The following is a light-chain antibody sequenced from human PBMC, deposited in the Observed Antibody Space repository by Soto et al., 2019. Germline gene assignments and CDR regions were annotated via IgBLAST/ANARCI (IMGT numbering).Light chain of an antibody. CDR3: QQYDSYSWT. J-gene: IGKJ1*01. V-gene: IGKV1-5*01. CDR2: DAS. Sequence: DIEMTQSPSTLSASVGDRVTITCRASQSISSWLAWYQQKPGKAPHLLIYDASSLQSGVPSRFRGSGSGTEFTLPISNLQPDDFATYYCQQYDSYSWTFGQGTKVEI. CDR1: QSISSW.